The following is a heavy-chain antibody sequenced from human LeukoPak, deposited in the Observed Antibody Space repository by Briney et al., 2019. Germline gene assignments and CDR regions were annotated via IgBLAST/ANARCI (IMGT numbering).Heavy chain of an antibody. CDR2: ISSSGST. Sequence: SSETLSLTCSVSGDSITYFYWSWIRQAAGKGLEWIGRISSSGSTDYNASLKSRVTMSVDTSKNQLSLKVISVTAADTAVYYCARVAAAGTGIFVNFYYSMDIWGKGTTVTISS. CDR1: GDSITYFY. CDR3: ARVAAAGTGIFVNFYYSMDI. D-gene: IGHD6-13*01. V-gene: IGHV4-4*07. J-gene: IGHJ6*03.